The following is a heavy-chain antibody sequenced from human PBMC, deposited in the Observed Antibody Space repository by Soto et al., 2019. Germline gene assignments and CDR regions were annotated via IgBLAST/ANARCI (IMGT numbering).Heavy chain of an antibody. V-gene: IGHV4-39*07. D-gene: IGHD6-6*01. CDR1: GGSIRRGSYY. CDR2: IYHSGST. CDR3: ARTLRSQSIAARSSTHYYYYMDV. Sequence: SETLSLSCTVSGGSIRRGSYYWGWIRQPPGKGLEWIGSIYHSGSTNYNPSLKSRVTISVDTSKNQFSLKLSSVTAADTAVYYCARTLRSQSIAARSSTHYYYYMDVWGKGTTVTVSS. J-gene: IGHJ6*03.